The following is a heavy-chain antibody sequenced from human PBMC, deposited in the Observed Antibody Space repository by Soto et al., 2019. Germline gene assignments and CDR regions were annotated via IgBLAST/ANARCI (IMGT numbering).Heavy chain of an antibody. CDR1: GGSISCSY. CDR2: VYYTGST. Sequence: NPSETLSLTCSVSGGSISCSYWSWIRQSPGKGLEWLGYVYYTGSTNYSPSLRSRVSISVDTSKNEFSLRLSSVTVADTAVYFCARSVAVPGAHIDYWGQGTQVTVSS. D-gene: IGHD6-19*01. CDR3: ARSVAVPGAHIDY. V-gene: IGHV4-59*01. J-gene: IGHJ4*02.